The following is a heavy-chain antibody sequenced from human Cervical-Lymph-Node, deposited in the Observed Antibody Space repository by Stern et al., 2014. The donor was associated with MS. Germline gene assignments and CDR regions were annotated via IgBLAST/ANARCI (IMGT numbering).Heavy chain of an antibody. CDR1: GFTLRSYG. CDR2: ISNDGNEK. J-gene: IGHJ6*02. V-gene: IGHV3-30*18. D-gene: IGHD2-15*01. Sequence: EQLVESGGGVVQPGRSLRLSCAASGFTLRSYGMHWVRQAPGKGLEWVAVISNDGNEKDYTDSVKGRFTISRDNSKNTLYLQMNSLSTEDTAMYYCAKDRLFCSGGGCYGMDVWGQGTTVTVSS. CDR3: AKDRLFCSGGGCYGMDV.